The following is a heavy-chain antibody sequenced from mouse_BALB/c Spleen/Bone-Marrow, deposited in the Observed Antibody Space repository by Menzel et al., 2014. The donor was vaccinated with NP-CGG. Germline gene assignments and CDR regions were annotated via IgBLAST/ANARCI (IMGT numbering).Heavy chain of an antibody. J-gene: IGHJ2*01. V-gene: IGHV1-87*01. Sequence: VQGVESGAELARPGASVKLSCKASGYTFXSYWMQWVKQRPGQGLEWIGAIYPGDGDTRYTQKFKGKATLTADTSSSTAYMQLSSLASEDSAVYYCSREGGYWGQGTTLTVSS. CDR3: SREGGY. CDR1: GYTFXSYW. CDR2: IYPGDGDT.